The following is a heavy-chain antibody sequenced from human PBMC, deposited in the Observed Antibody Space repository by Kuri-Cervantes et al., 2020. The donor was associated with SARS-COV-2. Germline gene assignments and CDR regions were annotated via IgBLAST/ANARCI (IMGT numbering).Heavy chain of an antibody. CDR2: ISSSRNYI. Sequence: GGSLRLSCAASGFTFSSYNMNWVRQAPGKGLEWVSSISSSRNYIYYADSVRGRFTISRDNAKNSLYLQMNSQRAEDTAVYYCARGRYDFWSGFFPPTLWGQGTLVTVSS. CDR3: ARGRYDFWSGFFPPTL. CDR1: GFTFSSYN. V-gene: IGHV3-21*01. J-gene: IGHJ4*02. D-gene: IGHD3-3*01.